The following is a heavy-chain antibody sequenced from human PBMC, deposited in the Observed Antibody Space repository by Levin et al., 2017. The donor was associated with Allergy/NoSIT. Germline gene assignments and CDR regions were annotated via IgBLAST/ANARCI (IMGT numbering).Heavy chain of an antibody. Sequence: SVKVSCKASGGTFSSYAISWVRQAPGQGLEWMGGIIPIFGTANYAQKFQGRVTITADESTSTAYMELSSLRSEDTAVYYCARVDLYSSGWTSSYYFDYWGQGTLVTVSS. V-gene: IGHV1-69*13. CDR2: IIPIFGTA. CDR3: ARVDLYSSGWTSSYYFDY. CDR1: GGTFSSYA. J-gene: IGHJ4*02. D-gene: IGHD6-19*01.